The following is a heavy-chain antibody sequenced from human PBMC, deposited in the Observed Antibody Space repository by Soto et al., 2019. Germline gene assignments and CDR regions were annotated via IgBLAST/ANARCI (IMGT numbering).Heavy chain of an antibody. CDR3: GRLEGLATISYYFDY. J-gene: IGHJ4*02. V-gene: IGHV4-59*08. CDR1: GGSISNYY. Sequence: QVQLQESGPGLVKPSETLSLTCTVSGGSISNYYWGWIRQPPGKGLEWIGSVYYSGSTYYNPSLESRVTISVDKSKNQFSLKLMSLSAADTAVYYCGRLEGLATISYYFDYWGQGALVTVSS. D-gene: IGHD3-9*01. CDR2: VYYSGST.